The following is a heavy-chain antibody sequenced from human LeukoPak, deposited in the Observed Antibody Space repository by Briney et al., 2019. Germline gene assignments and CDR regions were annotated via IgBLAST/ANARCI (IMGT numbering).Heavy chain of an antibody. D-gene: IGHD5-18*01. CDR3: ARGPGYSYDPPDDY. Sequence: ASVKVSCKASGYAFTGYYMHWVRQAPGQGLEWMGWINPNSGGTNYAQKFQGRVTMTRDTSISTAYMELSRLRSDDTAVYYCARGPGYSYDPPDDYWGQGTLVTVSS. CDR1: GYAFTGYY. V-gene: IGHV1-2*02. J-gene: IGHJ4*02. CDR2: INPNSGGT.